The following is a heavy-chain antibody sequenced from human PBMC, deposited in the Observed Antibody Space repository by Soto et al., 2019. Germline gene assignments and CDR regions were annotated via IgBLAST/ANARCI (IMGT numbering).Heavy chain of an antibody. D-gene: IGHD6-13*01. Sequence: GGSLRLSCAASGFTFSSYGMHWVRQAPGKGLEWVAVIWYDGSNKYYADSVKGRFTISRDNSKNTLYLQMNSLRAEDTALYYCAKANSWYNWFDPWGQGTLVTVSS. CDR2: IWYDGSNK. J-gene: IGHJ5*02. V-gene: IGHV3-30*02. CDR1: GFTFSSYG. CDR3: AKANSWYNWFDP.